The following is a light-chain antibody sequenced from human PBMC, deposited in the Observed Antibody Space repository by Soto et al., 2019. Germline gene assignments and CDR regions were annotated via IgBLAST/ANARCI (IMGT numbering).Light chain of an antibody. V-gene: IGLV2-8*01. J-gene: IGLJ1*01. CDR1: SSDVGGYNY. CDR2: EVS. CDR3: SSYAGSNILYD. Sequence: QSVLTQPPSASGTPGQRVTISCTGTSSDVGGYNYVSWYQQHPGKAPKLMIYEVSKRPSGVPDRFSGSKSGNTASLTVSGLQAEDEADYYCSSYAGSNILYDFGTGTKVTVL.